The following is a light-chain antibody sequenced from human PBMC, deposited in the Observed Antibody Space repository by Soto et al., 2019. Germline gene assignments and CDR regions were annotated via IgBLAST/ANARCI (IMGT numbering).Light chain of an antibody. J-gene: IGLJ1*01. CDR3: SSYISSSTRRV. V-gene: IGLV2-14*01. CDR2: DVS. CDR1: SSDVGGYNY. Sequence: QSALTQPASVSGSPGQSITISCSGTSSDVGGYNYVSWYQQHPGKAPKLMIYDVSNRPSGVSNRFSGSKSGNTASLTISGLQAEDEADYYCSSYISSSTRRVFGTGTKLTVL.